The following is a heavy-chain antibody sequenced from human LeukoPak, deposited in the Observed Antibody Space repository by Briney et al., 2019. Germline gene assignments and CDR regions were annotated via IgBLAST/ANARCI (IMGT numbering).Heavy chain of an antibody. V-gene: IGHV3-66*02. J-gene: IGHJ3*02. CDR3: ARRIVVVITATPGNDAFDI. CDR1: GFTVSSNY. Sequence: GGSLRLSCAASGFTVSSNYMSWVRQAPGKRLEWVSVIYNSGSTYYADSVKGRFTISRDNSKNTLYLQMNGLRAEDTAVYYCARRIVVVITATPGNDAFDIWGQGTMVTVSS. D-gene: IGHD2-15*01. CDR2: IYNSGST.